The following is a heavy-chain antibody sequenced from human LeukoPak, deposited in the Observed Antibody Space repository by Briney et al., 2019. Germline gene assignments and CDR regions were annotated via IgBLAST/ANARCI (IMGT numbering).Heavy chain of an antibody. Sequence: PSETLSLTCTVSGGSISSGDYYWSWIRQPPGKGLEWIGYIYYSGSTYYNPSLKSRVTISVNTSKNQFSLKLSSVTAADTAVYYCARERAYCGGDCHHYYYYGMDVWGQGTTVTVSS. CDR3: ARERAYCGGDCHHYYYYGMDV. CDR2: IYYSGST. CDR1: GGSISSGDYY. D-gene: IGHD2-21*02. V-gene: IGHV4-30-4*01. J-gene: IGHJ6*02.